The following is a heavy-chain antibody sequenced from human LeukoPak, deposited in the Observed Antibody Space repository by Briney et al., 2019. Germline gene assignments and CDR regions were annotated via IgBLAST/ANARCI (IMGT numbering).Heavy chain of an antibody. D-gene: IGHD4-11*01. J-gene: IGHJ5*02. CDR2: IYYSGST. V-gene: IGHV4-59*01. Sequence: PSETLSLTCTVSGGSISSYYWSWIRQPPGKGLEWIGYIYYSGSTNYNPSLKSRVTISVDTSKNQFSLKLSSVTAADTAVYYCAREQVDYSNWFGPWGQGTLVTVSS. CDR1: GGSISSYY. CDR3: AREQVDYSNWFGP.